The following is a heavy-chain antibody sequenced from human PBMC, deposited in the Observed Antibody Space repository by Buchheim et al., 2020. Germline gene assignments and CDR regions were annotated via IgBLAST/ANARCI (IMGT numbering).Heavy chain of an antibody. CDR3: ARGIVATIKLKYYYYGMDV. D-gene: IGHD5-12*01. V-gene: IGHV3-20*04. Sequence: EVQLVESGGGVVRPGGSLRLSCAASGFTFDDYGMSWVRQAPGKGLEWGSGINWNGGSTGYADSVKGRFTIYGDNAKNSLFLQMNSLRAEDTALYYCARGIVATIKLKYYYYGMDVWGQGTT. CDR2: INWNGGST. J-gene: IGHJ6*02. CDR1: GFTFDDYG.